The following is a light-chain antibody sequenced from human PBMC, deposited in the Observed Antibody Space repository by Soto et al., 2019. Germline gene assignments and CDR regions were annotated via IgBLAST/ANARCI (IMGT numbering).Light chain of an antibody. CDR2: GNS. V-gene: IGLV1-40*01. Sequence: QSVLTQPPSVSGAPGQSVTISCTGSSSNIGAGYDVHWYQQLPGTAPKLLIYGNSNRPSGVPDRFSGSKSGTSASLAITGLQAEDEADYYCQSYDSSLSGYVAFGGGTKVTVL. J-gene: IGLJ2*01. CDR1: SSNIGAGYD. CDR3: QSYDSSLSGYVA.